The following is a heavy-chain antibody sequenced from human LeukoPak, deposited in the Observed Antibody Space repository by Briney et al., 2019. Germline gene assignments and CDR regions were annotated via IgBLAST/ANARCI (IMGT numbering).Heavy chain of an antibody. Sequence: GGSLRLSCAASGFTVSSYGIHWVRQAPGKGLEWVAVISYDGSNKYYADSVKGRFTISRDNSKNTLYLQMNSLRAEDTAVYYCAKDNYVVITTGYFDYWGQGTLVTVSS. CDR3: AKDNYVVITTGYFDY. D-gene: IGHD3-22*01. CDR2: ISYDGSNK. V-gene: IGHV3-30*18. CDR1: GFTVSSYG. J-gene: IGHJ4*02.